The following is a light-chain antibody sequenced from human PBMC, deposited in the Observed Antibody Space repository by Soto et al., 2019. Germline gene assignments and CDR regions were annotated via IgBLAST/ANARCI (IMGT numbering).Light chain of an antibody. CDR3: QQYYSTPRT. V-gene: IGKV4-1*01. Sequence: DIVRTQSQDSLAVSLGERATINCKSSQSLLYSSNNQNYLTWYQHKPGQPPKLLIYWASTRKSGVPDRFSGSGSGTDFTLTISSLQAEDVAVYYCQQYYSTPRTFGQGTKV. J-gene: IGKJ1*01. CDR1: QSLLYSSNNQNY. CDR2: WAS.